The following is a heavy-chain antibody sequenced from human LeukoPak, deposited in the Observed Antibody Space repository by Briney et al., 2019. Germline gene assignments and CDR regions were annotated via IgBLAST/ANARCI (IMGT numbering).Heavy chain of an antibody. J-gene: IGHJ6*04. V-gene: IGHV3-48*03. CDR3: AKLGITMSGGV. CDR2: ISSSGSTI. CDR1: GFTFSSYE. D-gene: IGHD3-10*02. Sequence: GGSLRPSCAASGFTFSSYEMDWVRPAPGEGLGWVSYISSSGSTIYYADSVKGRFTISRDNAKNSLYLQMNSLRAEDTAVYYCAKLGITMSGGVWGKGTTVTISS.